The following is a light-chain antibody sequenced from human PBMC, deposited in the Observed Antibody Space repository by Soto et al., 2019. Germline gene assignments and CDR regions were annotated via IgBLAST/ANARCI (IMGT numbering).Light chain of an antibody. CDR1: QTVLNNY. V-gene: IGKV3-20*01. Sequence: EIVLTQSPGTLSLSPGERATLSCRASQTVLNNYLTWYQQKPGQAPRRLIFGASIRATGIPDRFSGSGSGTDFTLTINRLEPEDFAVYYCEQYDKSITFGGGTKVDIK. CDR2: GAS. J-gene: IGKJ4*01. CDR3: EQYDKSIT.